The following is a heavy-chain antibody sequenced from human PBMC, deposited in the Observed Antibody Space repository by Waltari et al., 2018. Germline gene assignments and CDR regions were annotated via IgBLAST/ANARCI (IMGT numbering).Heavy chain of an antibody. CDR3: ARDLADYYGSGSYYNRGGY. J-gene: IGHJ4*02. Sequence: QVQLVQSGAEVKKPGASVKVSCKASGYTFTGYYMHWVRQAPGQGLEWMGRINPNSGGTNYAQKFQGRVTMTRDTSISTAYMELSRLRSDDTAVYYCARDLADYYGSGSYYNRGGYWGQGTLVIVSS. V-gene: IGHV1-2*06. CDR2: INPNSGGT. D-gene: IGHD3-10*01. CDR1: GYTFTGYY.